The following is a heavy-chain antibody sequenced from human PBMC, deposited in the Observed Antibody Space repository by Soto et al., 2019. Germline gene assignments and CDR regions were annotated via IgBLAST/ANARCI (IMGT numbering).Heavy chain of an antibody. CDR3: AKDLHPNYYYDSSGYQNYFDY. V-gene: IGHV3-23*01. D-gene: IGHD3-22*01. Sequence: EVQLLESGGGLVQPGGSLRLSCAASGFTFSSYAMSWVRQAPGKGLEWVSAISGSGGSTYYADSVKGRFTISRDNSKNTLYLQMNSLRAEDTAVYYCAKDLHPNYYYDSSGYQNYFDYWAREPWSPSPQ. CDR1: GFTFSSYA. CDR2: ISGSGGST. J-gene: IGHJ4*02.